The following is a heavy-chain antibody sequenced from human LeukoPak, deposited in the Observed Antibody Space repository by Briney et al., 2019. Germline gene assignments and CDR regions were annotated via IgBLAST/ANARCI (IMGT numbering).Heavy chain of an antibody. Sequence: SQTLSLTCTVSGGSISSGTYFWNWIRQPAGKGLEWIGRIYTSGSTNYNPSLKSRVTISVDTSKTQFSLKLSSVTAADTAVYFCARDWGVEGRPGYMDVWGKGTTVTVSS. CDR1: GGSISSGTYF. D-gene: IGHD6-6*01. CDR2: IYTSGST. V-gene: IGHV4-61*02. CDR3: ARDWGVEGRPGYMDV. J-gene: IGHJ6*03.